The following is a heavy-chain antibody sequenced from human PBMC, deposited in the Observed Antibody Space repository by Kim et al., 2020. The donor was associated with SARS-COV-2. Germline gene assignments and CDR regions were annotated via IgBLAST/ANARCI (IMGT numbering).Heavy chain of an antibody. CDR1: GYTFSSYG. D-gene: IGHD3-16*01. V-gene: IGHV1-18*04. J-gene: IGHJ6*02. CDR2: ISPYNGNI. CDR3: ARGGREQPSPYEYNGFDA. Sequence: ASVKVSCKASGYTFSSYGIGWVRQAPGQGLEWMGWISPYNGNIRHTQKFRDRVTMTTDTSTNSAYMELESLRSDDTAVYYCARGGREQPSPYEYNGFDAWGQGTTVTVS.